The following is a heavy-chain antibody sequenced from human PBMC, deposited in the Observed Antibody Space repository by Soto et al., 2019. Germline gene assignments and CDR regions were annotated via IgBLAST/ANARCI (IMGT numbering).Heavy chain of an antibody. V-gene: IGHV3-23*01. Sequence: GGSLRLSCAASGFTFSSYAMSWVRQAPGKGLEWVSAISGSGGSTYYADSVKGRFTISRDNSKNTLYLQMNSLRAEDTGVYYCAKGRIAAGGAFDIWGQGTMVTVSS. J-gene: IGHJ3*02. CDR1: GFTFSSYA. D-gene: IGHD6-13*01. CDR2: ISGSGGST. CDR3: AKGRIAAGGAFDI.